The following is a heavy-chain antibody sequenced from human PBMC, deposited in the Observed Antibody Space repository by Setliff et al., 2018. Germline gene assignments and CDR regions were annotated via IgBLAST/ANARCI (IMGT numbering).Heavy chain of an antibody. J-gene: IGHJ4*02. CDR2: ISAYNGNT. V-gene: IGHV1-18*01. Sequence: ASVKVSCKASGYTFTSYGISWVRQAPGQGLEWMGWISAYNGNTNYAQKLQGRVTMTTDTSTSTAYMELRSPRSDDTAVYYCARVPRPAGYSGYGDYWGQGTLVTVSS. CDR1: GYTFTSYG. CDR3: ARVPRPAGYSGYGDY. D-gene: IGHD5-12*01.